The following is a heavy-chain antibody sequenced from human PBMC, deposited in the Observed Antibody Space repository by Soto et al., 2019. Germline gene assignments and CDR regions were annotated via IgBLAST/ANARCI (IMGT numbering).Heavy chain of an antibody. J-gene: IGHJ6*02. CDR1: GFTFTSSA. D-gene: IGHD4-17*01. CDR3: AATTVTTFSSAPYGMDV. CDR2: IVVGSGNT. Sequence: ASVKVSCKASGFTFTSSAMQWVRQARGQRLEWIGWIVVGSGNTNYAQKFQERVTITRDMSTSTAYMELSSLKSEDTAVYYCAATTVTTFSSAPYGMDVWGQGTTVTVSS. V-gene: IGHV1-58*02.